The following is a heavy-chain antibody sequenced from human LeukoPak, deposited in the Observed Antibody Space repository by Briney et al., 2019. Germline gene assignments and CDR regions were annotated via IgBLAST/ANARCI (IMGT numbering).Heavy chain of an antibody. V-gene: IGHV4-4*07. J-gene: IGHJ4*02. Sequence: PSETLSLTRTVSGGSSSSYYWSWIRQPAGKGLEWIGRIYTSGSTNYNPSLKSRVTMSVDTSKNQFSLKLSSVTAADTAVYYCVRDAYGSGKGYFDYWGQGTLVTVSS. CDR3: VRDAYGSGKGYFDY. D-gene: IGHD3-10*01. CDR1: GGSSSSYY. CDR2: IYTSGST.